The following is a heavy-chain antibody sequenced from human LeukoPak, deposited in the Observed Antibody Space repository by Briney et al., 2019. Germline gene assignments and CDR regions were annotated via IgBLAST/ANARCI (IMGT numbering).Heavy chain of an antibody. J-gene: IGHJ4*02. CDR1: GFTFSSYG. D-gene: IGHD6-13*01. Sequence: PGRSLRLSCAASGFTFSSYGMHWVRQAPGKGLEWVAFIRYDGSNKYYADSVKGRFTISRDTSRNTLSLQMNSLRAEDTAVYYCAKDPTAYSSSWYFDFWGQGTLVTVSS. V-gene: IGHV3-30*02. CDR3: AKDPTAYSSSWYFDF. CDR2: IRYDGSNK.